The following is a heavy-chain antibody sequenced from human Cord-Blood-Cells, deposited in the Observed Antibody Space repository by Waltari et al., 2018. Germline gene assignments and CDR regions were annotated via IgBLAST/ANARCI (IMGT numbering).Heavy chain of an antibody. CDR1: GYTFTSYD. CDR2: MNPNRGKT. Sequence: QVQLVQSGAEVKKPGASVKVSCKASGYTFTSYDINWVRQATGKGLEWMGWMNPNRGKTGYAQKFQGRVTMTRNTAISTAYMELSSLRSEDTAVYYCAIGSYLASLAEYFQHWGQGTLVTVSS. D-gene: IGHD1-26*01. V-gene: IGHV1-8*01. J-gene: IGHJ1*01. CDR3: AIGSYLASLAEYFQH.